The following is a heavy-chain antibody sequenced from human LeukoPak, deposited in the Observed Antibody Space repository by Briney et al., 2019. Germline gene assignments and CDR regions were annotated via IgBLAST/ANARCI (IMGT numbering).Heavy chain of an antibody. CDR2: IYYSGST. CDR1: GDSISTSSYY. Sequence: SETLSLTCSVSGDSISTSSYYWGWIRQPPGNGLEWIGTIYYSGSTYYNPSLTSRVTISVDTSKNQFSLKLSSLTAADTAVYYCARHKDYYYSYMDVWGKGTTVTISS. J-gene: IGHJ6*03. CDR3: ARHKDYYYSYMDV. V-gene: IGHV4-39*01.